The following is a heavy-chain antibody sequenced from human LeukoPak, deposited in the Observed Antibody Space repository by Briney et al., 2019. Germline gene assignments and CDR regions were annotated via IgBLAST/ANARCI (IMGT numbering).Heavy chain of an antibody. V-gene: IGHV4-4*02. Sequence: PSETLSLTCAVSGGSISSSNWWSWVRQPPGKGLEWIGEIYHSGSTNYNPSLKSRVTISVDKSKNQFSLKLSSVTAADTAVYYCARALTYYDYVWGSYRPHYFDYWGQGTLVTVSS. CDR3: ARALTYYDYVWGSYRPHYFDY. J-gene: IGHJ4*02. CDR2: IYHSGST. CDR1: GGSISSSNW. D-gene: IGHD3-16*02.